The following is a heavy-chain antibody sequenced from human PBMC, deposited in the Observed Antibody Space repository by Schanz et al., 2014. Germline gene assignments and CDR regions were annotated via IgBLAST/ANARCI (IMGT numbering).Heavy chain of an antibody. J-gene: IGHJ4*02. CDR1: GFSLDIFA. V-gene: IGHV3-48*01. Sequence: EVHLLESGGGLVEPGGSLRLSCATSGFSLDIFAVSWVRQAPGKGLEWVSYVSRSTPDIYYADSVKGRFTMSRDNAKNSVFLQMNSLRAEDTAVYYCVRDSFCAFDYWGQGTLVTVSS. CDR2: VSRSTPDI. CDR3: VRDSFCAFDY. D-gene: IGHD3-3*01.